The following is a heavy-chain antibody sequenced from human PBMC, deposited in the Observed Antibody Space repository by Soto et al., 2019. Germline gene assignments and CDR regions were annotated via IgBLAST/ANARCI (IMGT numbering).Heavy chain of an antibody. Sequence: GESLKISCSGHGYDFVTNWLGWVRQRPGKGLEWIGIIYLGDSDTRYSPSFEGQVTLSADRSTSTVFLEWSFLKTSDTAMYFCALTGGFAPVYGFDVWGQGTLVTVSS. CDR2: IYLGDSDT. J-gene: IGHJ5*01. CDR3: ALTGGFAPVYGFDV. D-gene: IGHD3-16*01. V-gene: IGHV5-51*01. CDR1: GYDFVTNW.